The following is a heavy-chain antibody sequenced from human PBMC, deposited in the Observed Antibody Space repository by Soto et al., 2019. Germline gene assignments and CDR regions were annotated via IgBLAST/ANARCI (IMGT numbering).Heavy chain of an antibody. CDR2: IYYSGST. CDR3: ARGSSSDFDY. D-gene: IGHD6-13*01. J-gene: IGHJ4*02. Sequence: LSLTCTVSGGSISSYYWSWIRQPPGKGLEWIGYIYYSGSTNYNPSLKSRVTISVDTSKNQFSLKLSSVTAADTAVYYCARGSSSDFDYWGQGTLVTVSS. CDR1: GGSISSYY. V-gene: IGHV4-59*01.